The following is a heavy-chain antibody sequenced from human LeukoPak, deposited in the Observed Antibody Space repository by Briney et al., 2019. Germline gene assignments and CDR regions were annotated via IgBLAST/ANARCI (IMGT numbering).Heavy chain of an antibody. V-gene: IGHV3-66*02. CDR1: GFTVSSNY. CDR3: ARARLSLFDY. D-gene: IGHD2-21*02. J-gene: IGHJ4*02. Sequence: GGSLRLSCAASGFTVSSNYMSWVRQAPGKGQEWVSVIYSGGSTYYADSVKGRFTISRDNSKNTLYLQMNSLRAEDTAVYYCARARLSLFDYWGQGTLVTVSS. CDR2: IYSGGST.